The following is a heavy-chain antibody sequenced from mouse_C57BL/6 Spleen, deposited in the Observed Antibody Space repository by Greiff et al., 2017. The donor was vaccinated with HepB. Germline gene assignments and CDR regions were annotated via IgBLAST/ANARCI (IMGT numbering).Heavy chain of an antibody. D-gene: IGHD1-1*01. V-gene: IGHV1-55*01. CDR3: ARSGYYGSSFYWYFDV. J-gene: IGHJ1*03. CDR2: IYPGSGST. CDR1: GYTFTSYW. Sequence: QVQLKQPGAELVKPGASVKMSCKASGYTFTSYWITWVKQRPGQGLEWIGEIYPGSGSTNYNEKFKSKATLTVDTSSSTAYMQLSSLTSEDSAVYYCARSGYYGSSFYWYFDVWGTGTTVTVSS.